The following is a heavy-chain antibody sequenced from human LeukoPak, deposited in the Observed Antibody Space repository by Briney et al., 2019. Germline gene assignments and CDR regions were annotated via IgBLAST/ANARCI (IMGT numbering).Heavy chain of an antibody. D-gene: IGHD3-10*01. CDR3: ARAYYYGSGSYWVDY. V-gene: IGHV1-18*01. J-gene: IGHJ4*02. CDR1: GYTFTSYG. Sequence: ASAKVSCKASGYTFTSYGISWVRQAPGQGLEWMGWISAYNGNTNYAQKLQGRVTMTTDTSTSTAYMELRSLRSDDTAVYYCARAYYYGSGSYWVDYWGQGTLVTVSS. CDR2: ISAYNGNT.